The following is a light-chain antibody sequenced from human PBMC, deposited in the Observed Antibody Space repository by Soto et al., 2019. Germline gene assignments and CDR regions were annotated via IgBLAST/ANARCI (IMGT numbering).Light chain of an antibody. V-gene: IGKV3-20*01. CDR2: GAS. Sequence: EVVLTQSPGTLSLSPGERATLSCRACQSVSSSYLAWYQQKPGQAPRLLIYGASSRATGIPDRFSGSGSGTDFTLTISRLEPEDFAVYYCQQYGSSPPITFGGGTKVDIK. J-gene: IGKJ4*01. CDR3: QQYGSSPPIT. CDR1: QSVSSSY.